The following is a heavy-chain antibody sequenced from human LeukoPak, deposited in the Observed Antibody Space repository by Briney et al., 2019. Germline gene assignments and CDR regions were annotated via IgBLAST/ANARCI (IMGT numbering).Heavy chain of an antibody. V-gene: IGHV3-30*18. J-gene: IGHJ4*02. CDR3: AKSLVVRGVVISPYDY. CDR2: ISYDGSNK. CDR1: GFTFSSYG. Sequence: PGRSLRLSCAASGFTFSSYGMHWVRQAPGKGLEWVAVISYDGSNKYYADSVKGRFTISRDNSKNTLYLQMNSLRAEDTAVYYCAKSLVVRGVVISPYDYWGQGTLVTVSS. D-gene: IGHD3-10*01.